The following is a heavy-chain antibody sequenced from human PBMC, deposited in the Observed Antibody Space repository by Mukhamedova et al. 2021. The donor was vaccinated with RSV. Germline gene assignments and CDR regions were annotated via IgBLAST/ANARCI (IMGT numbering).Heavy chain of an antibody. Sequence: GSTNYAQKFQGRVTMTRDTSTSTVYMETISLRSDDTAVYFCAREGYSSSWYKAFDIWGPGTMVTVSS. CDR3: AREGYSSSWYKAFDI. CDR2: GST. D-gene: IGHD6-13*01. V-gene: IGHV1-46*01. J-gene: IGHJ3*02.